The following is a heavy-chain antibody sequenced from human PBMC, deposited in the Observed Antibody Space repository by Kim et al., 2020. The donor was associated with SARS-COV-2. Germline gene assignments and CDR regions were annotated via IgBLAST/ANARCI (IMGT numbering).Heavy chain of an antibody. J-gene: IGHJ4*02. Sequence: SETLSLTCAVYGGSFSGYYWSWIRQPPGKGLEWVGEINHSGSTNYNPSLKSRVTISVDTSKNQFSLKLSSVTAADTAVYYCARTFYDSSGPQYYFDYWGQGTLVTVSS. D-gene: IGHD3-22*01. CDR3: ARTFYDSSGPQYYFDY. CDR2: INHSGST. V-gene: IGHV4-34*01. CDR1: GGSFSGYY.